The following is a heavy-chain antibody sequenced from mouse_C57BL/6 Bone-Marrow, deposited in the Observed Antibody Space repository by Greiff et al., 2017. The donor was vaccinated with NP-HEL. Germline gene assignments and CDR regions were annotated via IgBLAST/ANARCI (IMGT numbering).Heavy chain of an antibody. CDR2: INPNYGTT. Sequence: FPLHQSGPELVQPVASVQISCKASGYSFTDYYLNWVKQSNGKRLEWIGVINPNYGTTSYNQKFKGKATLTVDQSSSTAYMQLNSLTSEDSAVYYCARYYYGNSHWYFDVWGTGTTVTVSS. J-gene: IGHJ1*03. V-gene: IGHV1-39*01. CDR1: GYSFTDYY. D-gene: IGHD2-1*01. CDR3: ARYYYGNSHWYFDV.